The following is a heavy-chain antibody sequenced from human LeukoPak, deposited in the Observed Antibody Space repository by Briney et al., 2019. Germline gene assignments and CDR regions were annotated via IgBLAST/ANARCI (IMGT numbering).Heavy chain of an antibody. CDR3: ARLQGPIVGACDT. D-gene: IGHD1-26*01. CDR1: GGSISSYY. Sequence: SETLSLTCTVSGGSISSYYWSWIRQPPGKGLEWIGYIYYSGSTNYNPSLKSRVTISVDTSKNQFSLKLSSVTAADTAVYYCARLQGPIVGACDTWGQGTMVTVSS. V-gene: IGHV4-59*08. CDR2: IYYSGST. J-gene: IGHJ3*02.